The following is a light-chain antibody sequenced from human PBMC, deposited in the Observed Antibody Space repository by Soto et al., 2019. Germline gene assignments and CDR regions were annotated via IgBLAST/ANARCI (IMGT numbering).Light chain of an antibody. CDR3: QQYNNWPPYT. V-gene: IGKV3D-15*01. CDR2: GAS. J-gene: IGKJ2*01. CDR1: QSVIY. Sequence: EIVVTQSPATLSVSPGERATLSCRASQSVIYLAWYQQKPGQAPRLLFYGASNRATGIPGRFSGSGSETEFTLTISSLQSEDFAVYYCQQYNNWPPYTFGQGTKVDIK.